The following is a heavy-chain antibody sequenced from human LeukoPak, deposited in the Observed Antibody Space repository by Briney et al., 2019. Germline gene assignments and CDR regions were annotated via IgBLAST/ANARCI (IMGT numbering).Heavy chain of an antibody. CDR3: ARDRGTILRYFDWPSSFDP. V-gene: IGHV4-4*07. D-gene: IGHD3-9*01. CDR1: GGSISSSNW. CDR2: IYTSGST. J-gene: IGHJ5*02. Sequence: SETLSLTCAVSGGSISSSNWWSWIRQPAGKGLEWIGRIYTSGSTNYNPSLKSRVTMSVDTSKNQFSLKLSSVTAADTAVYYCARDRGTILRYFDWPSSFDPWGQGTLVTVSS.